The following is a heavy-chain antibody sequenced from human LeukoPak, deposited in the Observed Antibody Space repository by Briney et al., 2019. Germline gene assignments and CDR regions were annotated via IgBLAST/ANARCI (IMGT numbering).Heavy chain of an antibody. CDR1: GFSFSNSW. Sequence: PGGSLRLSCAASGFSFSNSWMSWVRQAPGKGLEWVANIKPDGSEKYYVDSVRGRFTLSRDNAKNSLYLQMNSLRAEDTAVYYCLRDTGCCTTNCYSYFDYWGQGTLVTVSS. CDR2: IKPDGSEK. V-gene: IGHV3-7*01. D-gene: IGHD2-2*01. CDR3: LRDTGCCTTNCYSYFDY. J-gene: IGHJ4*02.